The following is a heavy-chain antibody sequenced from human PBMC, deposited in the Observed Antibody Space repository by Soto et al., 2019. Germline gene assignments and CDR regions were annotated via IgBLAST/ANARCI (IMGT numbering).Heavy chain of an antibody. CDR1: GFTFSSYA. V-gene: IGHV3-30-3*01. D-gene: IGHD3-3*01. CDR2: ISSDGSNK. J-gene: IGHJ3*02. Sequence: PGGSLRLSCAASGFTFSSYAIHWVRQAPGKGLEWVAVISSDGSNKYYADSLKGRFTISRDNSKNTLFLQMNSLRAEDTAVYYCAREGRDVLRFLEWLLNAFDIWGQGTMVTVSS. CDR3: AREGRDVLRFLEWLLNAFDI.